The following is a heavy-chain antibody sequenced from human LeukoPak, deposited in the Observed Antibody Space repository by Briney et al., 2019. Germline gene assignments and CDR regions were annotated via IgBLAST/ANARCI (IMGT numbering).Heavy chain of an antibody. V-gene: IGHV3-7*03. Sequence: GGSLRLSCAASGFTFSNHAMNWVRQAPGKGLEWVANIKGDGSETSYVTSVRGRFTISRDNVKNSLYLQMNNLRVEDTAVHYCAREEVKSFDNWGQGTLVTVSS. CDR2: IKGDGSET. CDR1: GFTFSNHA. J-gene: IGHJ4*02. CDR3: AREEVKSFDN.